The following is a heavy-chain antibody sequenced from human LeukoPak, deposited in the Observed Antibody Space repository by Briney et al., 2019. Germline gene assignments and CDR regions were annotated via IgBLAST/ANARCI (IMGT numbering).Heavy chain of an antibody. V-gene: IGHV4-59*08. CDR2: IYYSGST. J-gene: IGHJ4*02. CDR1: GGSLSSYY. CDR3: ARSERVGSYYYDSSGYFDY. D-gene: IGHD3-22*01. Sequence: PSETLSLTCTVSGGSLSSYYWSWIRQPPGKGLEWIGYIYYSGSTNYNPSLKSRVTISVDTSKNQFSLKLSSVTAADTAVYYCARSERVGSYYYDSSGYFDYWGQGTLVTVSS.